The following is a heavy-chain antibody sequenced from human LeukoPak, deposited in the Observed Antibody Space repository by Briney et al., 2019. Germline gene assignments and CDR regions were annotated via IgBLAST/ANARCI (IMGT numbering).Heavy chain of an antibody. CDR3: ARGTGSLFY. Sequence: SETLSLTCAVSGGSITRGSYYWTWIRQPAGKALEWIGHVFISGNTNYNPSLKGRVTISIETSKTQFSLNLNSVTAADTAVYYCARGTGSLFYWGHGILVTVSS. V-gene: IGHV4-61*09. J-gene: IGHJ4*01. CDR2: VFISGNT. CDR1: GGSITRGSYY. D-gene: IGHD3-10*01.